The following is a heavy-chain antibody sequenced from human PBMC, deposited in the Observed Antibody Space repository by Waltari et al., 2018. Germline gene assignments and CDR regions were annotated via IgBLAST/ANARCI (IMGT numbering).Heavy chain of an antibody. Sequence: EAQLMESGGGLVQPGGSLRLSCAAAAFTFPCRWRPWVRRAPGKGLEWVANIKWDGSATWYAESLSCRFIISRDNARNSLFLQINSPTAEDTAIYFCARGSAGYVRVWDLWGQGTSVTVSS. CDR3: ARGSAGYVRVWDL. V-gene: IGHV3-7*03. CDR2: IKWDGSAT. D-gene: IGHD2-2*01. CDR1: AFTFPCRW. J-gene: IGHJ5*02.